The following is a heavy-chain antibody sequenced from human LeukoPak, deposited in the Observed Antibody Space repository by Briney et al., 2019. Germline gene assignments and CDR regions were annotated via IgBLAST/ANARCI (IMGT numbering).Heavy chain of an antibody. D-gene: IGHD2-2*01. CDR2: ISSSSSYI. CDR3: ARGRSSTSFHYFDY. CDR1: GFTFSSYS. J-gene: IGHJ4*02. Sequence: GGSLRLSCAASGFTFSSYSMNWVRQAPGKGLEWVPSISSSSSYIYYADSVKGRFTISRDNAKNSLYLQMNSLRAEDTAVYYCARGRSSTSFHYFDYWGQGTLVTVSS. V-gene: IGHV3-21*01.